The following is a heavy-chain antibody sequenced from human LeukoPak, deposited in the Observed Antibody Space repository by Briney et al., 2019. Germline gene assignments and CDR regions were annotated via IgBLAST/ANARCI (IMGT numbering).Heavy chain of an antibody. CDR2: IKSKTDGGTT. CDR1: GFTFSNAW. J-gene: IGHJ4*02. CDR3: TTDSYYDILTGYYDY. D-gene: IGHD3-9*01. V-gene: IGHV3-15*01. Sequence: GGPLRLSCAASGFTFSNAWMSWVRQAPGKGLEWVGRIKSKTDGGTTDYAAHVKGRFTISRDDSKNTLYLQMNSLKTEGTAVYYCTTDSYYDILTGYYDYWGQGTLVTVSS.